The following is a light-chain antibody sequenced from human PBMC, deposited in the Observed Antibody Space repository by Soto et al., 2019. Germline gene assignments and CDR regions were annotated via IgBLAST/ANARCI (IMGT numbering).Light chain of an antibody. CDR3: QQRSNWPPIT. J-gene: IGKJ5*01. CDR1: QSVNIH. CDR2: DAS. Sequence: EIVMTQSPATLSVSPGERATLSCRASQSVNIHLAWYQQKPGQAPRLLIYDASNRATGIPARFSGSGSGTDFTLTISSLEPEDFAVYYCQQRSNWPPITFGQGTRLEIK. V-gene: IGKV3-11*01.